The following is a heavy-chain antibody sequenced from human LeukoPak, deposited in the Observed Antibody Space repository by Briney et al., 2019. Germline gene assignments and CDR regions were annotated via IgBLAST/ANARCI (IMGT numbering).Heavy chain of an antibody. CDR3: ARGHDYSNGFDY. V-gene: IGHV5-51*01. D-gene: IGHD4-11*01. CDR1: GYTFTSYR. CDR2: IYPGDSDT. J-gene: IGHJ4*02. Sequence: GESLKISCKGSGYTFTSYRIGWARQMHGKGLEWMGIIYPGDSDTRDSPSFQGQVPISADKSISTAYLQWSSLKASDTAMYYCARGHDYSNGFDYWGQGTLVTVSS.